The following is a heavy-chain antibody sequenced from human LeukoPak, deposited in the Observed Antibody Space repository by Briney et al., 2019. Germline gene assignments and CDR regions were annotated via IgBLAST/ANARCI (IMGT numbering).Heavy chain of an antibody. Sequence: GGSLRLSCVISGFTFTSYDFNWVRQAPGKGLEWVSYISNGGGTIYYADSVKGRFTISRDNAKNSVFLQMNTLRAEDTAVYYCVRDGYMFGSDYWGQGTLVTVSS. CDR3: VRDGYMFGSDY. J-gene: IGHJ4*02. CDR1: GFTFTSYD. CDR2: ISNGGGTI. D-gene: IGHD3-10*02. V-gene: IGHV3-48*03.